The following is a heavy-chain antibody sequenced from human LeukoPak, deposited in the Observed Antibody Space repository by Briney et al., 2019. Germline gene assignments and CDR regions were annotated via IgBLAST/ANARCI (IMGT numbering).Heavy chain of an antibody. Sequence: GGSLRLSCAASGFTFSSYWMSLVRQAPGKGPEWVANIKQDGSEKYYVDSVKGRFTISRDNAKNSLYLQMNSLRAEDTAVYYCARDSSSSSWYERDAFDIWGQGTMVTVSS. CDR2: IKQDGSEK. D-gene: IGHD6-13*01. CDR1: GFTFSSYW. CDR3: ARDSSSSSWYERDAFDI. J-gene: IGHJ3*02. V-gene: IGHV3-7*01.